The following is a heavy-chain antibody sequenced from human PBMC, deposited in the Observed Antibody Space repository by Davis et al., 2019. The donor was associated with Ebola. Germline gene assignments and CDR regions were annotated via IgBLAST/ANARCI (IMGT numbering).Heavy chain of an antibody. Sequence: GESLKISCAASGFTFSSYDMSWVRQAPGKGLEWVSAISGSGGSTYYADSVKGRFTISRDNSKNTLYLQMNSLRAEDTAVYYCANIPHRWGSSSRPDYWGQGTLVTVSP. CDR1: GFTFSSYD. CDR3: ANIPHRWGSSSRPDY. D-gene: IGHD3-16*01. CDR2: ISGSGGST. J-gene: IGHJ4*02. V-gene: IGHV3-23*01.